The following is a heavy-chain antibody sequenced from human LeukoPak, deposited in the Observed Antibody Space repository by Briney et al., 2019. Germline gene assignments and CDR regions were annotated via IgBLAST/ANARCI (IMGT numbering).Heavy chain of an antibody. CDR3: AKARGWSYAFDI. CDR1: GFTFSSYG. J-gene: IGHJ3*02. D-gene: IGHD6-19*01. CDR2: IRYDGSNK. Sequence: GGSLRLSCAASGFTFSSYGMHWVRQAPGKGLEWVAFIRYDGSNKYYADSVKGRFTISRDNSKDTLYLQMNSLRAEDTAVYYCAKARGWSYAFDIWGQGTMVTVSS. V-gene: IGHV3-30*02.